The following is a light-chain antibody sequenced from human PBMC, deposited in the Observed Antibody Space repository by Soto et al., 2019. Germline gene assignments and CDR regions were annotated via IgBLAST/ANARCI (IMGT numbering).Light chain of an antibody. CDR1: SSDVGSYNL. Sequence: QSVLTQPASVSGSPGQSITISCTGTSSDVGSYNLVSWYQQHPGKAPKLMIYEGSKRPSGVSNSFSGSKSGNTASLTISGLQAEDEADYYCCSYAGSSTPVVFGGGTKLTVL. CDR3: CSYAGSSTPVV. J-gene: IGLJ2*01. CDR2: EGS. V-gene: IGLV2-23*01.